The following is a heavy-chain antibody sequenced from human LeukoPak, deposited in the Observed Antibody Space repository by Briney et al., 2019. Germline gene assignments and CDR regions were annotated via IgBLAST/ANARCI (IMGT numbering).Heavy chain of an antibody. CDR2: IYYSGYT. CDR3: ARHDDIGLYQHGMDV. D-gene: IGHD1-1*01. CDR1: GGPVSGYF. Sequence: SETLSLTCTVSGGPVSGYFWSWIRQPPGKGLEWIGYIYYSGYTIYSPSFGSRVTISVDTSKNQFSLRLRYVTAADTAVYYCARHDDIGLYQHGMDVWGQGTTVTASS. J-gene: IGHJ6*02. V-gene: IGHV4-59*08.